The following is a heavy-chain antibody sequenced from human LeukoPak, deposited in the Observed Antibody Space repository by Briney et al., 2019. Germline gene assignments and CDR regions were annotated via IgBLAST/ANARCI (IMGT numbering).Heavy chain of an antibody. D-gene: IGHD2-21*02. V-gene: IGHV3-43*01. CDR1: GFTFDDYT. CDR2: ISWDGGST. CDR3: AKDIGGVVTATHIDY. J-gene: IGHJ4*02. Sequence: TGGSLRLSCAASGFTFDDYTMHWVRQAPGKVLEWVSLISWDGGSTYYADSVKGRFTISRDNSKNSLYLQMNSLRTEDTALYYCAKDIGGVVTATHIDYWGQGTLVTVSS.